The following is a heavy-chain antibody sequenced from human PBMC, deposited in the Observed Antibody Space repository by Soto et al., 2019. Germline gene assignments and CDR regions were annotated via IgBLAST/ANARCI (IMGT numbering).Heavy chain of an antibody. V-gene: IGHV1-69*01. Sequence: QVQLVQSGAEVKKPGSSVKVSCKAAGGTFSSYAISWVRQAPGQGLEWMGGIIPIFGTANYAQKFQGRVTITADESTSTAYMELSSLRSEDTAVYYCARDLGYDYVWGSRYPLDYWGQGTLVTVSS. CDR3: ARDLGYDYVWGSRYPLDY. CDR1: GGTFSSYA. CDR2: IIPIFGTA. D-gene: IGHD3-16*01. J-gene: IGHJ4*02.